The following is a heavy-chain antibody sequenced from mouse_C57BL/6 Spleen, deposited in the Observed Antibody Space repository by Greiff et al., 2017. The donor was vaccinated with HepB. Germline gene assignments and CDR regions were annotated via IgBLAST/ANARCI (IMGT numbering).Heavy chain of an antibody. CDR1: GYTFTSYW. J-gene: IGHJ1*03. V-gene: IGHV1-52*01. D-gene: IGHD1-1*01. Sequence: QVQLKQSGAELVRPGSSVKLSCKASGYTFTSYWLHWVKQRPIQGLEWIGNIDPSDSETHYNQKFKDKATLTVDKSSSTAYMQLSSLTSEDSAVYYCARGGLLRYYFDVWGTGTTVTVSS. CDR3: ARGGLLRYYFDV. CDR2: IDPSDSET.